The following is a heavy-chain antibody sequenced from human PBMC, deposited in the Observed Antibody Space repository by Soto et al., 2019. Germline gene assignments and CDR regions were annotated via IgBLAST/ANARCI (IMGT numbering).Heavy chain of an antibody. J-gene: IGHJ4*02. D-gene: IGHD6-19*01. CDR1: GFTFSSYT. CDR2: IKQDGSEK. Sequence: PGGSLRLSCAASGFTFSSYTMNWVRQAPGKGLEWVANIKQDGSEKYYVDSVKGRFTISRDNAKNSLYLQMNSLRAEDTAVYYCARDRGDYSSGWPSSFDYWGQGTLVTVSS. V-gene: IGHV3-7*01. CDR3: ARDRGDYSSGWPSSFDY.